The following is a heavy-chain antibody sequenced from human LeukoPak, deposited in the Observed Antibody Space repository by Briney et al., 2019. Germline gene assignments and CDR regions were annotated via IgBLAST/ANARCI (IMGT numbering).Heavy chain of an antibody. D-gene: IGHD2-8*01. V-gene: IGHV3-23*01. CDR2: ISGSGGST. CDR1: GFTFSSYA. Sequence: PGGSLRLSCAASGFTFSSYAMSWVRQAPGKGLEWVSAISGSGGSTYYADSVKGRFTISRDNSKNTLYLQMNSLRAEDTAVYYCAKGVSVWSYYYYMDVWGKGTTVTVSS. J-gene: IGHJ6*03. CDR3: AKGVSVWSYYYYMDV.